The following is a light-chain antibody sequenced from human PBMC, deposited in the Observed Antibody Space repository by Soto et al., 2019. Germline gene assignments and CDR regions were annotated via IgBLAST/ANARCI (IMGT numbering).Light chain of an antibody. CDR2: YGS. CDR3: QAWDSSSDPWV. Sequence: SYELTQPPSVSVAPGKTARVTCGGDNIGSKSVHWYQQKPGQAPVLVIYYGSDRPSGIPERFSGSNSGNTATLTISRVEAGDEADYYCQAWDSSSDPWVFGGGTKLTVL. CDR1: NIGSKS. V-gene: IGLV3-21*04. J-gene: IGLJ3*02.